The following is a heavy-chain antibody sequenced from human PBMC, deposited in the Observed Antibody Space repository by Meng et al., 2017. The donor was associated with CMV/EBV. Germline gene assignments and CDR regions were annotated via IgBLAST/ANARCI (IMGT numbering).Heavy chain of an antibody. V-gene: IGHV1-69*05. CDR3: AVPDTNSSTPNYYYYGMDV. J-gene: IGHJ6*02. D-gene: IGHD6-13*01. Sequence: SVKVSCKASGGTFSSYAISWVRQAPGQGLEWMGGIIPIFGTANYAQKFQGRVTITTDESTSTAYMELSSLRSEDTAVHYCAVPDTNSSTPNYYYYGMDVWGQGTTVTVSS. CDR1: GGTFSSYA. CDR2: IIPIFGTA.